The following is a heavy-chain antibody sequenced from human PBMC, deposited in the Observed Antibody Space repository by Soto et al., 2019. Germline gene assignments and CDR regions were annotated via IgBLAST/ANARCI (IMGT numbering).Heavy chain of an antibody. CDR3: ARGTGTSFDY. J-gene: IGHJ4*02. CDR1: SGSISSGAYY. D-gene: IGHD1-7*01. CDR2: IYYSGST. Sequence: TLSLTCTVSSGSISSGAYYWSWIRQHPGKGLEWIGYIYYSGSTYYNPSLRSRVTISVDTSKNQFSLKLSSVTAADTAVYYCARGTGTSFDYWGQGALVTVSS. V-gene: IGHV4-31*03.